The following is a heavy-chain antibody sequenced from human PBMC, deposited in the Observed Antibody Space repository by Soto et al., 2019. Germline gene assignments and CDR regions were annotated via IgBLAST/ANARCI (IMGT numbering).Heavy chain of an antibody. Sequence: QVQLQESGPGLVKPSGTLSLTCAVSSGSISSPNWWSWVRQPPGKGLEWIGEIYHSGSTRYNPSPQSRATISVDTSKNQFSLRLTSVAAADTAVYYCARQAPYGSVRIYDYWGQGSLVTVSS. CDR3: ARQAPYGSVRIYDY. J-gene: IGHJ4*02. CDR1: SGSISSPNW. CDR2: IYHSGST. D-gene: IGHD3-10*01. V-gene: IGHV4-4*02.